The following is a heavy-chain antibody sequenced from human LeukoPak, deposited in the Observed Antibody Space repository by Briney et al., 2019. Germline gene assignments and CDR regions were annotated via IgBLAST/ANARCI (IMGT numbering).Heavy chain of an antibody. D-gene: IGHD5-18*01. CDR1: GGSINSDSYY. CDR3: ARDLAYNYGLSELDY. CDR2: INYSGST. V-gene: IGHV4-39*07. Sequence: PSETLSLTCTVSGGSINSDSYYWAWIRQPPGKGLEWIGSINYSGSTYHNPSLKSRVTMSIDRSKNQFSLRLSSVTAADTGVYFCARDLAYNYGLSELDYWGQGTLVTVSS. J-gene: IGHJ4*02.